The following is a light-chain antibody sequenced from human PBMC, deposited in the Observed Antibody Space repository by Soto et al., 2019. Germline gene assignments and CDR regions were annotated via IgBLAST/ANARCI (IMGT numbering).Light chain of an antibody. V-gene: IGKV3-15*01. J-gene: IGKJ4*01. CDR1: QSVSSN. CDR3: HQYGGSPT. CDR2: GAS. Sequence: EIVMTQSPATLSVSPGERATLSCRASQSVSSNLAWYQQKPGQAPRLLIYGASTRASGIPARFSGSGSGTEFTLSISSLHSEDFAVYYCHQYGGSPTFGGGTKVDIK.